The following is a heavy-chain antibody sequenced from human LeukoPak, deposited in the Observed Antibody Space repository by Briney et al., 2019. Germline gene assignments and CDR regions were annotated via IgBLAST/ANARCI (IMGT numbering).Heavy chain of an antibody. J-gene: IGHJ4*02. CDR1: GFTFSDYY. CDR3: ARDTYYDFWSGYYFDY. Sequence: PGGSLRLSCAASGFTFSDYYMSWIRQAPGKGLEWVSSISSSGSTTYYADSVKGRFTISRDNAKNSLYLQMNSLRAEDTAVYYCARDTYYDFWSGYYFDYWGQGTLVTVSS. V-gene: IGHV3-11*01. D-gene: IGHD3-3*01. CDR2: ISSSGSTT.